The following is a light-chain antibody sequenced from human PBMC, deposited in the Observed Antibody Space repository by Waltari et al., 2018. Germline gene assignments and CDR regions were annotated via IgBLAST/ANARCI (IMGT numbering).Light chain of an antibody. CDR3: QHYYNFPWT. Sequence: VIWMTQSPSLLSASPGDRVTITCRMSQGISTYLAWYQQKPGRAPDLLIYGASILHIGFPSRFSGSGSGTDFTLTISSLQSEDVATYYCQHYYNFPWTFGQGTKVEIK. J-gene: IGKJ1*01. CDR1: QGISTY. CDR2: GAS. V-gene: IGKV1D-8*03.